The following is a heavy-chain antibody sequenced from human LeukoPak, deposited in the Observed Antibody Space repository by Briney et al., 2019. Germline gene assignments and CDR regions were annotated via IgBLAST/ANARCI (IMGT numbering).Heavy chain of an antibody. Sequence: GGSLRLSCAASGFTFSSYAMHWVRQAPGKGLEWVAVISYDGSNKYYADSVKGRFTISRDNSKNTLYLQMNSLRAEDTAVYYCAKMGIVGATLDYFDYWGQGTLVTVSS. CDR2: ISYDGSNK. CDR3: AKMGIVGATLDYFDY. J-gene: IGHJ4*02. D-gene: IGHD1-26*01. V-gene: IGHV3-30*04. CDR1: GFTFSSYA.